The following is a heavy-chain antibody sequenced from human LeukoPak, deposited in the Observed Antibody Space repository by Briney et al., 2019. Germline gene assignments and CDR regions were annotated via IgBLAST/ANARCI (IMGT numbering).Heavy chain of an antibody. J-gene: IGHJ3*02. Sequence: SETLSLTCTVSGGSISSGGYYWSWIRPHPGKGLEWIVYIYYSGSTYYNPSLKSRVTISVDTSKNQFSLKLSSVTAADTAVYYCARSWRGIAAAGGDAFDIWGQGTMVTVSS. V-gene: IGHV4-31*03. D-gene: IGHD6-13*01. CDR3: ARSWRGIAAAGGDAFDI. CDR1: GGSISSGGYY. CDR2: IYYSGST.